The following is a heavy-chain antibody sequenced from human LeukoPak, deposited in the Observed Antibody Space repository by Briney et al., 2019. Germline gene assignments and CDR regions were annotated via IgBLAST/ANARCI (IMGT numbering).Heavy chain of an antibody. J-gene: IGHJ4*02. V-gene: IGHV3-30*02. Sequence: GVPLRLSCTASVLRLELCDMHGPRQSTRKALEGVLYMSYGEYKIYYGESVKARFTVSRHNSKNTLALQLNSVRDDDTAVYYCVRDKDVGSTWPSYFVDWRQETLVTVSS. D-gene: IGHD3-3*01. CDR2: MSYGEYKI. CDR1: VLRLELCD. CDR3: VRDKDVGSTWPSYFVD.